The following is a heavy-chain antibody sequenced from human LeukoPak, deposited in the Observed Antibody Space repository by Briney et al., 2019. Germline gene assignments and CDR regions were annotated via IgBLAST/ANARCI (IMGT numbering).Heavy chain of an antibody. J-gene: IGHJ4*02. CDR2: ISGSGGST. V-gene: IGHV3-23*01. CDR3: AKSQDGGRLFHFDY. CDR1: GFTFSRYA. Sequence: GGSLRLPCAAPGFTFSRYAMSWVRQAPGEGLEWGSVISGSGGSTYSADSVKGRFTISRDNSKNTLYLQMNSLRAEDTAVYFCAKSQDGGRLFHFDYWGQGTLVTVSS. D-gene: IGHD1-26*01.